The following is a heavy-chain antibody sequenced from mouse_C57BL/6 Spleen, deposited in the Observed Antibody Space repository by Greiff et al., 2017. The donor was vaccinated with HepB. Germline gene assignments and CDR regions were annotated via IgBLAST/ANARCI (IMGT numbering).Heavy chain of an antibody. V-gene: IGHV1-53*01. CDR2: INPSNGGT. CDR3: ALTGTRDWYFDV. Sequence: QVQLQQPGTELVKPGASVKLSCKASGYTFTSYWMHWVKQRPGQGLEWIGNINPSNGGTNYNEKFKSMATLTVDKSSSTAYMQLSSLTSEDSAVYYCALTGTRDWYFDVWGTGTTVTVSS. CDR1: GYTFTSYW. D-gene: IGHD4-1*01. J-gene: IGHJ1*03.